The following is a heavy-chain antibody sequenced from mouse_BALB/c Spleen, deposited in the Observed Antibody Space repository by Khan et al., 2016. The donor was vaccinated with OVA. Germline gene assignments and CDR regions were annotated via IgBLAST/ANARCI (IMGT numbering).Heavy chain of an antibody. CDR3: ARSYYGYEDYYAMDY. V-gene: IGHV2-6-4*01. D-gene: IGHD2-14*01. CDR2: IWGGGGT. CDR1: GFSLSSYN. J-gene: IGHJ4*01. Sequence: VELVESGPGLVAPSQSLSITCTVSGFSLSSYNINWVRQPPGKGLEWLGMIWGGGGTDYYSTLISRLSTSKDNSKSQAFLKMISLQTADSATDYCARSYYGYEDYYAMDYWGQGTSVTVSS.